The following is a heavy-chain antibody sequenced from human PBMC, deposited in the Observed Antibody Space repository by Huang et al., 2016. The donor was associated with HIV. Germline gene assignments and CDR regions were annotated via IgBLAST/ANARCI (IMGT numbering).Heavy chain of an antibody. D-gene: IGHD6-13*01. CDR2: INENGST. V-gene: IGHV4-34*01. CDR3: ARASWYEPRSWYFGL. CDR1: GGSVSGHY. J-gene: IGHJ2*01. Sequence: QVQLQQWGAGLLKPSETLSLTCAVSGGSVSGHYWSWIRQPPGQGLEWIAEINENGSTNYSPSLKGRVTRSVHTSRNQFSLKLNSVTAADAAVYYCARASWYEPRSWYFGLWGRGTLVTVSS.